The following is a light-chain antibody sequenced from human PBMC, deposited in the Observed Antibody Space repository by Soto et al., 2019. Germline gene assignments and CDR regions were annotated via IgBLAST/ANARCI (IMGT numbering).Light chain of an antibody. V-gene: IGKV3-20*01. CDR3: QQYDNSFS. Sequence: EIVFTQSPGTMCLSPGERATLSCRASQSVSSSYLAWYQQTPGQAPRPLISGASNRATGIPERFSGSGSGTDFPLTITRLEPEDFAVYYCQQYDNSFSFGGGTKVDIK. CDR2: GAS. J-gene: IGKJ4*01. CDR1: QSVSSSY.